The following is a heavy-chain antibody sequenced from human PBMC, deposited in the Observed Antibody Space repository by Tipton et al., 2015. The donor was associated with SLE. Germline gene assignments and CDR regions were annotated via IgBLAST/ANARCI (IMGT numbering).Heavy chain of an antibody. J-gene: IGHJ4*02. V-gene: IGHV3-20*04. CDR2: INWNGGST. CDR3: ATQRCSGGSCYDY. D-gene: IGHD2-15*01. Sequence: SLRLSCAASGFTFDDYGMSWVRQAPGKGLEWVSGINWNGGSTGYADSVKGRFTTSRDNAKNSLYLQMNSLRAEDTAVYYCATQRCSGGSCYDYWGQGTLVTVSS. CDR1: GFTFDDYG.